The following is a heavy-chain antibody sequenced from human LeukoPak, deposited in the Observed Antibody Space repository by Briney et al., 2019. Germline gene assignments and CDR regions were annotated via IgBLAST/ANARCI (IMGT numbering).Heavy chain of an antibody. Sequence: ASVKVSCKASGYTFTSHFMHWVRQAPGQGLEWMGWMNPNSGNTGYAQKFEGRVTITRNTSLSTAYMELSSLRSEDTAVYYCAREDYYDSGSNDYWGQGTLVTVSS. CDR1: GYTFTSHF. CDR2: MNPNSGNT. J-gene: IGHJ4*02. V-gene: IGHV1-8*03. CDR3: AREDYYDSGSNDY. D-gene: IGHD3-22*01.